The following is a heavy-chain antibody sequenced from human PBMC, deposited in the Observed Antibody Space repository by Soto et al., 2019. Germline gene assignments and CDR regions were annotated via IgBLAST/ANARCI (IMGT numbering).Heavy chain of an antibody. D-gene: IGHD2-15*01. CDR3: ARARGVVTDFDY. V-gene: IGHV4-34*01. J-gene: IGHJ4*02. Sequence: PSETLSLTCAVYGGSFSGYYWSWIRQPPGKGLEWIGEINHSGSTNYNPSLKSRVTISVDTSKNQFSLKLSSVTAADTAVYYCARARGVVTDFDYWGQGTLVTVSS. CDR1: GGSFSGYY. CDR2: INHSGST.